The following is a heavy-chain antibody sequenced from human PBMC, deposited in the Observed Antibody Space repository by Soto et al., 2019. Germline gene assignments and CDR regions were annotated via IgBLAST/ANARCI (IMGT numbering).Heavy chain of an antibody. CDR2: IYKGGGT. CDR1: GFTVSSHY. Sequence: WGSLRLSCASSGFTVSSHYMSWVRQGPGKGLEWVSVIYKGGGTFYADSVKGRFTISRDNSQNTVFLQMNGLRADDTAVYYCASTRDSGTSYYFDSWGQGTLVTVSS. V-gene: IGHV3-53*01. D-gene: IGHD1-26*01. J-gene: IGHJ4*02. CDR3: ASTRDSGTSYYFDS.